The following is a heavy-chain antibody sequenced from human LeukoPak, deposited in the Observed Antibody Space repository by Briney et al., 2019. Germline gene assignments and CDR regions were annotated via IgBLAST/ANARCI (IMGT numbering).Heavy chain of an antibody. CDR2: ISYDGTNK. CDR1: GFTFSSYT. V-gene: IGHV3-30-3*01. D-gene: IGHD2-15*01. CDR3: ASPGRAYCSGGTCFRSLDY. Sequence: GGSLRLSCAASGFTFSSYTMHWVRQAPGRGLEWVAVISYDGTNKYNADSVKGRFTISRDNSKNTLHLQMNSLRAEDTAVYYCASPGRAYCSGGTCFRSLDYWGQGTLVTVSS. J-gene: IGHJ4*02.